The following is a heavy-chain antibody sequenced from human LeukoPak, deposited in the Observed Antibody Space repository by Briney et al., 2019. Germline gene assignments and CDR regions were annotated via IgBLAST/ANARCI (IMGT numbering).Heavy chain of an antibody. Sequence: GASVKVSCKASGGTFSSYAISWVRQAPGQGLEWMGGIIPIFGTANYAQKFQGRVTITTDESTSTAYMELSSLRSEDTAVYYCARAHLLLGYCSSTSCPGAFDIWGQGTMVTVSS. D-gene: IGHD2-2*01. V-gene: IGHV1-69*05. CDR3: ARAHLLLGYCSSTSCPGAFDI. J-gene: IGHJ3*02. CDR1: GGTFSSYA. CDR2: IIPIFGTA.